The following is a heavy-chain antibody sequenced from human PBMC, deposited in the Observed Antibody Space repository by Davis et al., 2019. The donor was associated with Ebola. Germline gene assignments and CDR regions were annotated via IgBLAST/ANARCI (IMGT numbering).Heavy chain of an antibody. D-gene: IGHD6-13*01. CDR3: ARHEATSSSWPEYFQH. CDR2: IYPGDSDT. J-gene: IGHJ1*01. V-gene: IGHV5-51*01. CDR1: GYSFTSYW. Sequence: GESLKISCKGSGYSFTSYWIGWVRQVPGKGLEWMGIIYPGDSDTRYSPSFQSQVTISADKSISTAYLQWSSLKASDTAMYYCARHEATSSSWPEYFQHWGQGTLVTVSS.